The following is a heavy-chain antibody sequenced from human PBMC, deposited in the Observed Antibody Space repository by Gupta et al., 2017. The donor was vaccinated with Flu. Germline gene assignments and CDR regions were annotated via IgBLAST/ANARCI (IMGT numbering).Heavy chain of an antibody. Sequence: QDQLVQSGAEVKTPGSSMSVACTAPANIFNARRQSSVRQAPGQGLEWLGRIVTFLRRASKAQKFQGRVTTSEDKSTTTSFIEMSTLISDDAAVYYCATVDSVGPTNYGAWGQGTLVTVSS. CDR1: ANIFNARR. V-gene: IGHV1-69*04. CDR3: ATVDSVGPTNYGA. CDR2: IVTFLRRA. D-gene: IGHD3-16*01. J-gene: IGHJ5*02.